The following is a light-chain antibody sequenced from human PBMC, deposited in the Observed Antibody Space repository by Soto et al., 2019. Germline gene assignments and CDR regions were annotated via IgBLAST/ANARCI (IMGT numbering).Light chain of an antibody. CDR1: SSNIGSNY. J-gene: IGLJ2*01. V-gene: IGLV1-51*02. CDR3: GAWDNSLTGGV. Sequence: QSVLTQPPSVSAAPGQKVTISCSGSSSNIGSNYVSWYQQLPGAAPKLLIYENYERPSGIPDRFSGSKSGTSATLDITGRQTGDEADYYCGAWDNSLTGGVFGGGTKVTVL. CDR2: ENY.